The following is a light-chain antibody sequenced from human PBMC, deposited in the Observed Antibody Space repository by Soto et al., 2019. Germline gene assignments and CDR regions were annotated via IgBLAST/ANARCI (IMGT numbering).Light chain of an antibody. V-gene: IGLV4-69*01. CDR1: SGHSSYA. CDR2: LNSDGSH. CDR3: QTWGTGIRV. Sequence: QPVLTQSPSASASLGASVKLTCTLSSGHSSYAIAWHQQQPEKDPRYLMKLNSDGSHSKGDGIPDRFSGSSSGAERYLTLSSLQSEDEADYYCQTWGTGIRVFGGGTKLNVL. J-gene: IGLJ3*02.